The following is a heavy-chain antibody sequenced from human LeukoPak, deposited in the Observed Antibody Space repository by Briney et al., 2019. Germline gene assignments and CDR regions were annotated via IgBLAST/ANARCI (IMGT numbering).Heavy chain of an antibody. CDR3: ARTLLYYYDSSGYFHY. Sequence: SVKVSCKASGGTFSSYAITWVRQAPGQGLEWMGRIIPILGITNYAQKFQGRVTISADKSTATAYMELSSLRSEDTAVYYCARTLLYYYDSSGYFHYWGQGTLVTVSS. CDR1: GGTFSSYA. J-gene: IGHJ4*02. D-gene: IGHD3-22*01. CDR2: IIPILGIT. V-gene: IGHV1-69*04.